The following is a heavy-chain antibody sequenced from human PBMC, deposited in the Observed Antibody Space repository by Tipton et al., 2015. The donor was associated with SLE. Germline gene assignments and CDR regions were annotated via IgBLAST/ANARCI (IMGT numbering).Heavy chain of an antibody. D-gene: IGHD3-16*01. V-gene: IGHV4-59*01. Sequence: TLSLTCTVSGGSISSYYWSWIRQPPGKGLEWIGYIYYSGSTNYNPSLKSRATISVDTSKNQFSLKLSSVTAADTAVYYCATGDSYWYFALWGRGTLVTVSS. CDR1: GGSISSYY. J-gene: IGHJ2*01. CDR2: IYYSGST. CDR3: ATGDSYWYFAL.